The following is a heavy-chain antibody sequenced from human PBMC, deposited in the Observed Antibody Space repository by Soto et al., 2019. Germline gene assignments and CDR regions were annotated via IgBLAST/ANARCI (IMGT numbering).Heavy chain of an antibody. CDR3: ARQYEFDYYYGMDV. CDR2: IDPSDSYT. J-gene: IGHJ6*02. CDR1: GYSFTSYW. D-gene: IGHD3-3*01. V-gene: IGHV5-10-1*01. Sequence: GESLTLSCKGSGYSFTSYWISWVRQMPGKGLEWMGRIDPSDSYTNYSPSFQGHVTISADKSISTAYLQWSSLKASDTAMYYCARQYEFDYYYGMDVWGQGTTVTVSS.